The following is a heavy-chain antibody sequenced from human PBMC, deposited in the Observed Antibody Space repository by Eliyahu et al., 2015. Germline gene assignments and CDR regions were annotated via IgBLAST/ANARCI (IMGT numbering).Heavy chain of an antibody. D-gene: IGHD5-12*01. CDR1: GGSISSYRHY. Sequence: QVQLQESGPGLVKASQTLSLTCTVSGGSISSYRHYWSWIRQRPGRGLEWIGYIYDSGTTYYNPSLKGRVIISTDTSKNQFSLRVSSVTAADTAVYYCARVEGYDQYFDSWGQGTLVTVSS. CDR3: ARVEGYDQYFDS. V-gene: IGHV4-31*03. J-gene: IGHJ4*02. CDR2: IYDSGTT.